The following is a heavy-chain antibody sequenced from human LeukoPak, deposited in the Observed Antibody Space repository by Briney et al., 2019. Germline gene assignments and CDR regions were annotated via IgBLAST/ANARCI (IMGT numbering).Heavy chain of an antibody. D-gene: IGHD1-26*01. J-gene: IGHJ4*02. Sequence: GGSLRLSCAASGFTFSSYAMSWVRQAPGKGLEWVANIKPDGSGRYYVDSVKGRFTISRDNAKNSLYLQMNSLRVEDTAVYYCTGVSLGANGDFWGQGTLVTVSS. CDR3: TGVSLGANGDF. V-gene: IGHV3-7*03. CDR2: IKPDGSGR. CDR1: GFTFSSYA.